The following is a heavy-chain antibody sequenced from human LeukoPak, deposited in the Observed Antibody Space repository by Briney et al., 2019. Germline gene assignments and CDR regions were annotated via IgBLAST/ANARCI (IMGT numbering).Heavy chain of an antibody. V-gene: IGHV4-30-4*08. CDR3: ASRMEWSGHIDY. J-gene: IGHJ4*02. D-gene: IGHD3-10*02. CDR1: GGSISSGDYY. Sequence: TLSLTCTVSGGSISSGDYYWSWIRQPPGKGLEWIGYIYYSGSTYYNPSLKSRVTISVDTSKNQFSLKLSSVTAADTAVYYCASRMEWSGHIDYWGQGTLVTVSS. CDR2: IYYSGST.